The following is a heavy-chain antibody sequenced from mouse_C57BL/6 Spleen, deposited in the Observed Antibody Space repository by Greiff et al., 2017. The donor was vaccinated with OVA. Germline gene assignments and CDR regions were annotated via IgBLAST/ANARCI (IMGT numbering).Heavy chain of an antibody. D-gene: IGHD1-1*01. CDR3: ARHEEDYYCGSSCWYFDF. Sequence: QVQLKESGAELVKPGASVKLSCKASGYTFTEYTIHWVKQRSGQGLEWIGWFYPGSGSIKYNEKFKDKATLTADNSSSTVYMELSRLTSEDSAVYFCARHEEDYYCGSSCWYFDFWGTGTTVTVSS. V-gene: IGHV1-62-2*01. J-gene: IGHJ1*03. CDR1: GYTFTEYT. CDR2: FYPGSGSI.